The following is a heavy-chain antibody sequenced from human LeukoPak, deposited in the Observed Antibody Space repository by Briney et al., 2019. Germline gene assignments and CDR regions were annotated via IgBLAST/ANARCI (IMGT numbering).Heavy chain of an antibody. CDR1: GGSISGYY. D-gene: IGHD6-19*01. V-gene: IGHV4-59*08. Sequence: SETLSLTCTVSGGSISGYYWSWIRQSPGKGLEWIGYIYYSGSTNYNPSLKSRVTISVDTSKNQFSLKLSSVTAADTAVYYCARQGSSGWAIFDYWGQGTLVTVSS. CDR3: ARQGSSGWAIFDY. CDR2: IYYSGST. J-gene: IGHJ4*02.